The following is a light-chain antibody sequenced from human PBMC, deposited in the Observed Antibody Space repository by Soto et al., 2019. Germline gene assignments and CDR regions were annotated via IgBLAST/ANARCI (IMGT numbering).Light chain of an antibody. V-gene: IGKV1-27*01. CDR3: QNYNSDSFT. CDR2: DAS. CDR1: HDIGKS. Sequence: DLQMTQSPPSLSASVGDRVTVTCRASHDIGKSLAWYQQRPGKSPRLLIYDASTLQSGVTARFSGSGSGTDFTLVISSLRPEDVATYYCQNYNSDSFTFGGGTKVEVK. J-gene: IGKJ4*01.